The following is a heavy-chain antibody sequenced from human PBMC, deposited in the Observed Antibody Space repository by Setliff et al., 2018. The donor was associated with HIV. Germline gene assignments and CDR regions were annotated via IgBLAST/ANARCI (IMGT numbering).Heavy chain of an antibody. CDR2: IYYTGST. D-gene: IGHD3-22*01. CDR3: ARGFSGLFGGYYMDV. Sequence: SETLSLTCTVSGASISSTSYYWGWIRQPPGKGLEWIGSIYYTGSTDYNPSLKSRVTISVDTSKNQFSLNLSSVTAADTAVYYCARGFSGLFGGYYMDVWGKGTTVTVSS. J-gene: IGHJ6*03. V-gene: IGHV4-39*07. CDR1: GASISSTSYY.